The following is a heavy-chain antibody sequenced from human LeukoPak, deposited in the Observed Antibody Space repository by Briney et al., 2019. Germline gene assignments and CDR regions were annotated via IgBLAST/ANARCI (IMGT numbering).Heavy chain of an antibody. D-gene: IGHD2-2*02. J-gene: IGHJ4*02. V-gene: IGHV3-74*01. Sequence: GRSLRLSCAASGFTFSSHWTHWVRHAPGKGLVWVSRIHSDGSSTSYADSVEGRFTISRDNAKNTLYLQMSSLRAEDTAVYYCARGRTKIVVVPAAIPANFDYLGQGTLVTVSS. CDR2: IHSDGSST. CDR3: ARGRTKIVVVPAAIPANFDY. CDR1: GFTFSSHW.